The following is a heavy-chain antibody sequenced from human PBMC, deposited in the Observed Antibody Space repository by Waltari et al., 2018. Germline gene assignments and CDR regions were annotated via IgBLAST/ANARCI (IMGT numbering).Heavy chain of an antibody. J-gene: IGHJ4*02. CDR2: IRYDGSNK. Sequence: QVQLVESGGGVVQPGGSLRLSCAASGFTFSSYGMHWVRQAPGKGLEWVAFIRYDGSNKYYADSVKGRFTISRDNSKNTLYLQMNSLRAEDTAVYYCAKVGDSSSWFYFDYWGQGTLVTVSS. V-gene: IGHV3-30*02. CDR3: AKVGDSSSWFYFDY. D-gene: IGHD6-13*01. CDR1: GFTFSSYG.